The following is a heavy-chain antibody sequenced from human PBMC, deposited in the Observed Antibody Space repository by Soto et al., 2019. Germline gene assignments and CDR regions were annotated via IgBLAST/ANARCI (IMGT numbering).Heavy chain of an antibody. CDR3: ARDLGYYASDGYFDY. Sequence: KPVGSLRLSCAGSGFTFSDYYMSWIRQAPGKGLEWVSYISSSGNIIYYADSVKGRFTISRDNAKNSLYLQMNSLRAEDTAVYYCARDLGYYASDGYFDYWGQGTLVTVSS. CDR1: GFTFSDYY. CDR2: ISSSGNII. J-gene: IGHJ4*02. V-gene: IGHV3-11*01. D-gene: IGHD3-22*01.